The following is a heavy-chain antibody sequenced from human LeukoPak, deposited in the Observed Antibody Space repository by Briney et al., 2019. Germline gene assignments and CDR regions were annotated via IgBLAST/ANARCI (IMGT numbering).Heavy chain of an antibody. CDR2: IYCDDDK. J-gene: IGHJ4*02. V-gene: IGHV2-5*02. Sequence: SGPTLVNPTQTLTLTCTFSGFSLSTDRVGVGWIRQPPGKALEWLALIYCDDDKRYSPSLKSRVTITKDNSKNQVVLTVTDMDPVDTATYYCAHRRDYYDFDYWGQGTLVTVSS. CDR1: GFSLSTDRVG. CDR3: AHRRDYYDFDY. D-gene: IGHD3-10*01.